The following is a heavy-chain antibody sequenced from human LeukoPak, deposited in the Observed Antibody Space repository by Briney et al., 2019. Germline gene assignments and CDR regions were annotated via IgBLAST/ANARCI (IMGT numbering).Heavy chain of an antibody. CDR3: ARVRDRYGETDY. CDR2: IHHTRGA. V-gene: IGHV4-59*01. J-gene: IGHJ4*02. D-gene: IGHD3-10*01. Sequence: SETLSLTCTVSGGYMSSNYWGWIRRPPGKGLEWVGYIHHTRGATYGPSLRSRLSLSIDTSRNQFSLRLNSVTPADTAVYFCARVRDRYGETDYWGQGALVTVSS. CDR1: GGYMSSNY.